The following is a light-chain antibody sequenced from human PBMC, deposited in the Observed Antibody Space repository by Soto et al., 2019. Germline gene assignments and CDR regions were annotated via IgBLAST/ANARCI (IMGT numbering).Light chain of an antibody. CDR2: RNN. Sequence: QSVLTQPPSASGTPGQRVTISCSGNSSNIGSNFVYWYQHLPGTAPKLLIFRNNQRPSGVPDRFSGSKSGTSGSLAISELRSEDDADYFCAAWDDSLSVPVFGGGTQLTVL. CDR3: AAWDDSLSVPV. V-gene: IGLV1-47*01. CDR1: SSNIGSNF. J-gene: IGLJ7*01.